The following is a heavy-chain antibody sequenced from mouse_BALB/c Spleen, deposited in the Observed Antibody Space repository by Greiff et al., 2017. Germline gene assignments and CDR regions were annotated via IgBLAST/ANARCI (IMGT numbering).Heavy chain of an antibody. Sequence: EVKLQESGPGLVKPSQSLSLTCSVTGYSITSGYYWNWIRQFPGNKLEWMGYISYDGSNNYNPSLKNRISITRDTSKNQFFLKLNSVTTEDTATYYCASYGSSYVDWFAYWGQGTLVTVSA. J-gene: IGHJ3*01. V-gene: IGHV3-6*02. CDR3: ASYGSSYVDWFAY. D-gene: IGHD1-1*01. CDR1: GYSITSGYY. CDR2: ISYDGSN.